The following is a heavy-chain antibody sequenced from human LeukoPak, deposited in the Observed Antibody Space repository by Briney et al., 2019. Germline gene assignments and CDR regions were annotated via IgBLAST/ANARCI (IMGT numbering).Heavy chain of an antibody. CDR1: GYTFTGYY. V-gene: IGHV1-69*06. CDR2: IIPIFGTA. J-gene: IGHJ4*02. D-gene: IGHD3-22*01. CDR3: AREGDSSGYYFHSLDY. Sequence: GASVKVSCKASGYTFTGYYMHWVRQAPGQGLEWMGGIIPIFGTANYAQKFQGRVTITADKSTSTAYMELSSLRSEDTAVYYCAREGDSSGYYFHSLDYWGQGTLVTVSS.